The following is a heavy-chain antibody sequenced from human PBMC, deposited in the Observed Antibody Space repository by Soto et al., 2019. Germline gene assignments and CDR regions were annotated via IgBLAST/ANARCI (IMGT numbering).Heavy chain of an antibody. CDR1: GDTFSSYG. Sequence: AASVKVSCKASGDTFSSYGISGVRQAPGKVLEWMGKIIPTFGRTNYAQKFQGRLTISADDSTSTAYMALSSLLSEDTAVYYCARDPLSSFAMDVWGQGTTVTVSS. CDR2: IIPTFGRT. CDR3: ARDPLSSFAMDV. D-gene: IGHD3-10*02. V-gene: IGHV1-69*13. J-gene: IGHJ6*02.